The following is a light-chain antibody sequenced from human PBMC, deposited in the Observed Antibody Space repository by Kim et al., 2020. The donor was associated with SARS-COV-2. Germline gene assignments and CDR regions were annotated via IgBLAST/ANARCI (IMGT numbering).Light chain of an antibody. J-gene: IGLJ3*02. CDR3: QSYDTSSVV. Sequence: GKTVTLSCTRSSGSIASSYVQWYQQRPGSAPTTVMYEDNQRPSGVPDRFSGSIDSSSNSASLTISGLKTEDEADYYCQSYDTSSVVFGGGTQLTVL. CDR2: EDN. V-gene: IGLV6-57*03. CDR1: SGSIASSY.